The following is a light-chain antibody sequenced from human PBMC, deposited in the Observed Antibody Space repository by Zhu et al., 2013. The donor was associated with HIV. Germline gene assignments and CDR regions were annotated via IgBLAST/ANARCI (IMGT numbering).Light chain of an antibody. CDR1: QGVSAW. Sequence: DIQMTQSPSSLSASVGDRVTITCRASQGVSAWLAWYQQKQGQAPQLLIYATSTLRSGVPSRFSGSGSATDFTLTISSLQPEDFATYYCQQAHSFPLTFGGGTQGGD. CDR3: QQAHSFPLT. V-gene: IGKV1D-12*01. J-gene: IGKJ4*01. CDR2: ATS.